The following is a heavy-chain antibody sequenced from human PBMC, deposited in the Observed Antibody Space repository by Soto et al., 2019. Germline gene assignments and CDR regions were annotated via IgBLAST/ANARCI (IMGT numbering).Heavy chain of an antibody. Sequence: QVQLVQSGAEEKKPGASVKVSCKASGYTFTSYAMHWVRQAPGQRLEWMGWINAGNGNTKYSQKFQGRVTITRDTAASTAYMELSRLRAEDTAVYYCARSIVVWTALDYGGQGTLVTVSS. D-gene: IGHD2-21*02. CDR2: INAGNGNT. J-gene: IGHJ4*02. CDR3: ARSIVVWTALDY. CDR1: GYTFTSYA. V-gene: IGHV1-3*05.